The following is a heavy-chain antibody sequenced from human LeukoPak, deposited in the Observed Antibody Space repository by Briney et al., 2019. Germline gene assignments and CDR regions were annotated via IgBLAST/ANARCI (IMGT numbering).Heavy chain of an antibody. CDR1: GFTFKDYG. J-gene: IGHJ6*02. V-gene: IGHV3-9*01. CDR2: INWNGGGT. Sequence: GGSLRLSCAATGFTFKDYGMHWVRQPPGKGLEWVSSINWNGGGTDYADSVKGRFTISRDNAKNSLYLQLSSLRPEDTALYYCAKHMRATDTYSFFGLDVWGQGTTVTVSS. CDR3: AKHMRATDTYSFFGLDV. D-gene: IGHD1-26*01.